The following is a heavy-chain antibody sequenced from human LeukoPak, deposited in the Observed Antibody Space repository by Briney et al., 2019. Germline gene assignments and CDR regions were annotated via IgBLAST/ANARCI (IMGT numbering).Heavy chain of an antibody. V-gene: IGHV3-23*01. Sequence: PGASLRLSCDASGFTFSTYAMTWVRQAPGKGLEWVSGISAGGSSTYYAASAKGRFTISRDNSRNILYLQMNSLRGDDTAVYYCAKSESPGMMATVPDYWGQGTLVTVSS. CDR1: GFTFSTYA. D-gene: IGHD5-24*01. CDR3: AKSESPGMMATVPDY. CDR2: ISAGGSST. J-gene: IGHJ4*02.